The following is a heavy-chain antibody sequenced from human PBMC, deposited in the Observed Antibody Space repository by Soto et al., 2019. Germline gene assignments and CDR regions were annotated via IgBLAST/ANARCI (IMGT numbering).Heavy chain of an antibody. J-gene: IGHJ6*02. Sequence: GGSLRLSCAASGFTFSSYGMHWVRQAPGKGLEWVAVISYDGSNKYYADSVKGRFTISRDNSKNTLYLQMNSLRAEDTAVYYCAKDSDILRLPSKDGMDVWGQGTTVTVSS. D-gene: IGHD3-3*01. CDR2: ISYDGSNK. CDR1: GFTFSSYG. V-gene: IGHV3-30*18. CDR3: AKDSDILRLPSKDGMDV.